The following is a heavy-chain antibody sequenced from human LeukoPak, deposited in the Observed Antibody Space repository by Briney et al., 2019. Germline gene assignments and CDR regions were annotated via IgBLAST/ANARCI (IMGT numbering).Heavy chain of an antibody. D-gene: IGHD3-22*01. CDR3: ARGLYYYDSSGYPRLGY. CDR2: INPNSGGT. V-gene: IGHV1-2*02. Sequence: GASVKVSCKASGYTFTGYYMHWVRQAPGQGLEWMGWINPNSGGTNYAQKFQGRVTMTRDTSISTAYMELSRLRSDDTAVYYCARGLYYYDSSGYPRLGYWGQGTLVTVSS. CDR1: GYTFTGYY. J-gene: IGHJ4*02.